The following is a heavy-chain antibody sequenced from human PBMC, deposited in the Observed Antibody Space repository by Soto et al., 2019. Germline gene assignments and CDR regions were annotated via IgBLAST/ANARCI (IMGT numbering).Heavy chain of an antibody. CDR2: ISGSGDRT. CDR1: GITISNYP. D-gene: IGHD3-22*01. Sequence: VQLLESGGGLVQPGGSLRLSCAASGITISNYPMSWVRQAPGKGLDWVSGISGSGDRTYYADSAKGRFTISKDISKTSLSLQLDNLGVEDTAVYFFVKDDGGYPSTAPHWGQGTLVTVSS. J-gene: IGHJ1*01. V-gene: IGHV3-23*01. CDR3: VKDDGGYPSTAPH.